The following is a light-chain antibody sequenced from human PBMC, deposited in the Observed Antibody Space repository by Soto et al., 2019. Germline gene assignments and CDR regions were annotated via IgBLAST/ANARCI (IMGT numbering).Light chain of an antibody. Sequence: EIVLTQSPGTLSLSPGERATLSCRASQSVSSSYLAWYQQKPGQAPRLLIYGASSRATGIPDRFSGSWSGTDFTLTISRLEPEDFAVYYGQQYGSSPPWTFGLGTKVDIK. V-gene: IGKV3-20*01. CDR1: QSVSSSY. CDR2: GAS. CDR3: QQYGSSPPWT. J-gene: IGKJ1*01.